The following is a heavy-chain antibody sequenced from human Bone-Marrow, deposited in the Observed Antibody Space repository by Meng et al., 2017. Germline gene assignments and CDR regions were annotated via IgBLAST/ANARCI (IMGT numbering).Heavy chain of an antibody. J-gene: IGHJ4*02. D-gene: IGHD3-10*01. CDR1: GFTFSSYA. V-gene: IGHV3-30*04. CDR2: ISYDGSNK. Sequence: GESLKISCAASGFTFSSYAMHWVRQAPGKGLEWVAVISYDGSNKYYADSVKGRFTISRDNSKNTLYLQMNSLRAEDTAVYYCARDVLLWFGDHPDYWGQGTRVTGSS. CDR3: ARDVLLWFGDHPDY.